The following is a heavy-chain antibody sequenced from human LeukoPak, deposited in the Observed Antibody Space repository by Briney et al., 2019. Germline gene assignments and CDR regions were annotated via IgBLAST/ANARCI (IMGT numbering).Heavy chain of an antibody. V-gene: IGHV4-34*01. D-gene: IGHD6-19*01. J-gene: IGHJ5*02. CDR1: GGSFSGYY. CDR3: ARGRREGSGWLGWFDP. Sequence: SETLSLTCAVYGGSFSGYYWSWIRQPPGKGLEWIGEINYSGSTNYNPSLKSRVTISVDTFKNQFSLKLASVTAADTAVYYCARGRREGSGWLGWFDPWGQGTLVTVSS. CDR2: INYSGST.